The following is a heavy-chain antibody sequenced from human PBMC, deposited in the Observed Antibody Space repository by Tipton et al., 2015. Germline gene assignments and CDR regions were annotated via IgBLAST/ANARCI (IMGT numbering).Heavy chain of an antibody. J-gene: IGHJ4*02. V-gene: IGHV4-39*01. CDR2: LYFSGST. Sequence: TLSLTCTVSGGSISSSSYYWAWIRQPPGKGLEWIGSLYFSGSTYYNPSLKSRPTISIDRFKTQFSLKLSSVTAADTAVYYCASPSLPHDRGDYYFQSWGQGSLVTVSS. CDR1: GGSISSSSYY. CDR3: ASPSLPHDRGDYYFQS. D-gene: IGHD2-21*02.